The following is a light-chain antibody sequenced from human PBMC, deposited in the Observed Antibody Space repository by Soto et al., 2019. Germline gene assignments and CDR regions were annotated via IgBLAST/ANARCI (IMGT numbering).Light chain of an antibody. Sequence: ESVLTQSPGTLSLSPGERATLSCRASQSVSSNNLVWYQQKPGQAPRLLIYGASYKAASIPDKFSGSGSGTDFTITISRLEPEDFALYYCQQYGSSPWTFGQGTKVEIK. V-gene: IGKV3-20*01. CDR3: QQYGSSPWT. J-gene: IGKJ1*01. CDR2: GAS. CDR1: QSVSSNN.